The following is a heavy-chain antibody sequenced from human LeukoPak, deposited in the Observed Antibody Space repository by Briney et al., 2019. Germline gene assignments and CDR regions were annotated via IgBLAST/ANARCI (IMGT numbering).Heavy chain of an antibody. CDR1: GYTFTSYD. Sequence: GASVKVSCKASGYTFTSYDINWVRQATGQGLEWMGWMNPNSGNTGYAQKFQGRVTITRNTSISTAYMELSSLRSEDTAVYYCARAPYPKRYCSGGSCYYPGGYYYYMDVWGKGTTVTVSS. CDR2: MNPNSGNT. V-gene: IGHV1-8*03. J-gene: IGHJ6*03. D-gene: IGHD2-15*01. CDR3: ARAPYPKRYCSGGSCYYPGGYYYYMDV.